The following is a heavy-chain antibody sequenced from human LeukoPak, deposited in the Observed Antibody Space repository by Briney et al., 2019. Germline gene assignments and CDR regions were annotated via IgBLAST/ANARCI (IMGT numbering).Heavy chain of an antibody. CDR3: ARPRSSGSYPYLGY. CDR2: INPNSGGT. Sequence: ASVKVSCKASGYTFTRYYMHWVRQAPGQGLEWMGWINPNSGGTNYAQRFQGRVTMTRDTSISTAYMELSRLRSDDTAVYYCARPRSSGSYPYLGYWGQGTLVTVSS. V-gene: IGHV1-2*02. J-gene: IGHJ4*02. D-gene: IGHD1-26*01. CDR1: GYTFTRYY.